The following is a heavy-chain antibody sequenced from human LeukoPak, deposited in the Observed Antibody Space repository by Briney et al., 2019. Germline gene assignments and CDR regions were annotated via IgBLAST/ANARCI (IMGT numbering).Heavy chain of an antibody. CDR2: TYYRTKWYN. J-gene: IGHJ4*02. CDR3: TRERGSSPSGRYYFDS. D-gene: IGHD6-6*01. Sequence: SQTLSLTYAISGDSVSSKSAAWIWIRQSPSTCLECLGWTYYRTKWYNDHAVSVKSRITINPDTSRNQFPLQLNSATPEATAFYYCTRERGSSPSGRYYFDSWGQGTLVTVSS. V-gene: IGHV6-1*01. CDR1: GDSVSSKSAA.